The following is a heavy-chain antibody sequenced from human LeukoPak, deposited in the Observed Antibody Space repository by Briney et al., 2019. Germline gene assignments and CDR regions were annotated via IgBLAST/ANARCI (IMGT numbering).Heavy chain of an antibody. CDR3: ARRGDRDGFDI. CDR2: IYYRGRT. D-gene: IGHD4-17*01. J-gene: IGHJ3*02. V-gene: IGHV4-39*01. CDR1: GGSISSSAYY. Sequence: SETLSLTCTVSGGSISSSAYYWGWIRQPPGKGLEWIGYIYYRGRTYYNPSLKSRLTISVDTSENQSSLKLSAVTAADTAVYYCARRGDRDGFDIWGQGTMVTVSS.